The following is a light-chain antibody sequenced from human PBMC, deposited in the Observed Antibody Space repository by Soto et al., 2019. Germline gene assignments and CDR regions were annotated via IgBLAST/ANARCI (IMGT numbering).Light chain of an antibody. Sequence: DIQMTQSPSTLSASVGDRVTITCRASQTISSSLAWYQQQPGKAPKLLIYDVSTLKRGVPSRFSGSRSGTEFTLSIRSLQPADFATYYCPQYHTFSYSFGQGTSLESK. J-gene: IGKJ2*01. CDR1: QTISSS. V-gene: IGKV1-5*01. CDR2: DVS. CDR3: PQYHTFSYS.